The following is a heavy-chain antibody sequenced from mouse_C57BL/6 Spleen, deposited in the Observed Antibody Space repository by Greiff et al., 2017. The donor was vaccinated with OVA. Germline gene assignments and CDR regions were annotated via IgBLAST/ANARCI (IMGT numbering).Heavy chain of an antibody. CDR2: INPSTGGT. J-gene: IGHJ2*01. V-gene: IGHV1-42*01. Sequence: DVQLVESGPELVKPGASVKISCKASGYSFTGYYMNWVKQSPEKSLEWIGEINPSTGGTTYNQKFKAKATLTVDKSSSTAYMQLKSLTSEDSAVYYCARRWLLAFDYWGQGTTLTVSS. D-gene: IGHD2-3*01. CDR1: GYSFTGYY. CDR3: ARRWLLAFDY.